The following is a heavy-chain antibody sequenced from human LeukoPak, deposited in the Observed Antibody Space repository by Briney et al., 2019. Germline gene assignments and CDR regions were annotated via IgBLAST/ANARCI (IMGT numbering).Heavy chain of an antibody. D-gene: IGHD3-16*01. V-gene: IGHV3-66*04. J-gene: IGHJ3*02. CDR3: ARLEGGSFDI. CDR2: IYSGGST. CDR1: GFTVSSNY. Sequence: GGSLRLSCAASGFTVSSNYMSWVRQAPGKGLEWVSVIYSGGSTYYADSVKGRFTISRDNAKNSLYLQMNSLRAEDTAVYYCARLEGGSFDIWGQGTMGTVSS.